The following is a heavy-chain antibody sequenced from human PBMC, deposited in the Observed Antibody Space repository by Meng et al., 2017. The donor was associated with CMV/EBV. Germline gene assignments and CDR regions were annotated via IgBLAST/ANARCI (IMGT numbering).Heavy chain of an antibody. CDR1: GFTFSSYW. CDR2: IKQDGSEK. D-gene: IGHD5-12*01. V-gene: IGHV3-7*01. CDR3: ARERTYLRGYSGYDFRYFDY. Sequence: GESLKISCAASGFTFSSYWMSWVRQALGKGLEWVANIKQDGSEKYYVDSVKGRFTISRDNAKNSLYLQMNSLRAEDTAVYYCARERTYLRGYSGYDFRYFDYWGQGTLVTVSS. J-gene: IGHJ4*02.